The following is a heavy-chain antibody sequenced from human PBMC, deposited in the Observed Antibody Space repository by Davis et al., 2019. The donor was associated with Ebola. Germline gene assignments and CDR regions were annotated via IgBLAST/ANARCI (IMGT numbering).Heavy chain of an antibody. Sequence: PGGSLRLSCAASGFTFRSYAMSWVRQAPGKGLEWVSAISGSGGNTYYADSVKGRFTISRDNSKNTLYLQMNSLRAEDTAVYYCAVYDFWSGYYTGAFDYWGQGTLVTVSS. CDR1: GFTFRSYA. D-gene: IGHD3-3*01. V-gene: IGHV3-23*01. CDR3: AVYDFWSGYYTGAFDY. J-gene: IGHJ4*02. CDR2: ISGSGGNT.